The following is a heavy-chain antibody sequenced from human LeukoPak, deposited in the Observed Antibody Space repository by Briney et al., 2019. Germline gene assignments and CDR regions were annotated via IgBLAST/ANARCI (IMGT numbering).Heavy chain of an antibody. Sequence: GGSLRLSCAASGFTFSSYAMHWVRQAPGKGLEWVAVISYDGSNKYYADSVKGRFTISRDNSKNTLYLQMNSLRAEDTAVYYCARDSIAVAGFGYWGQGTLVTVSS. CDR1: GFTFSSYA. CDR2: ISYDGSNK. V-gene: IGHV3-30-3*01. J-gene: IGHJ4*02. D-gene: IGHD6-19*01. CDR3: ARDSIAVAGFGY.